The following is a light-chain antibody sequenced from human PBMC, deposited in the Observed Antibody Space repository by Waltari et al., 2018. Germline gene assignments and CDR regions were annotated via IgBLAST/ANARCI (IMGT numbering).Light chain of an antibody. CDR1: SSDVGSYNL. V-gene: IGLV2-23*02. CDR2: EVS. CDR3: CSYAGSRTLV. Sequence: QSALTQPASVSGSPGQSITISCPGTSSDVGSYNLVSWYQQHPGKAPKLIIYEVSKRPSGVSNRFSGSKSGNTASLTISGLQAEDEADYYCCSYAGSRTLVFGGGTKLTVL. J-gene: IGLJ2*01.